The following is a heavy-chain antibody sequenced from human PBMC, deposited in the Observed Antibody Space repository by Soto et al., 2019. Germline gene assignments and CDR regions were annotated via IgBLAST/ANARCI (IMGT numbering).Heavy chain of an antibody. V-gene: IGHV4-30-4*01. J-gene: IGHJ4*02. CDR3: ARAEYKGYDFWSGPTGFDY. Sequence: SETLSLTCTVSGGSISSGDYYWSWIRQPPGKGLEWIGYIYFSGSTYYNPSLKSRVTISVDTSKNQFSLKLSSVTAADTAVYYCARAEYKGYDFWSGPTGFDYWGQGTLVTVSS. CDR1: GGSISSGDYY. CDR2: IYFSGST. D-gene: IGHD3-3*01.